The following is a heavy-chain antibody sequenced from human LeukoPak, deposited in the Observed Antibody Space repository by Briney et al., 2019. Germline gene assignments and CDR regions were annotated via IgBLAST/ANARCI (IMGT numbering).Heavy chain of an antibody. CDR2: ISAYNGNT. D-gene: IGHD3-10*01. Sequence: ASVKVSCKASGYTFTSYGFSWVRQAPGQGLEWMGWISAYNGNTNYAQKFQGRVTMTTYTSTSTAYMELRSLRSDDTAVHYCARERNYYGSGSYHSGNWFDPWGQGTLVTVSS. CDR3: ARERNYYGSGSYHSGNWFDP. CDR1: GYTFTSYG. J-gene: IGHJ5*02. V-gene: IGHV1-18*01.